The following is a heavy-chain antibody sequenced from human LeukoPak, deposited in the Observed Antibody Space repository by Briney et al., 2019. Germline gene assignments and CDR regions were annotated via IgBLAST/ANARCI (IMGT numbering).Heavy chain of an antibody. V-gene: IGHV5-51*01. CDR1: GCSFTSYW. CDR2: IYPGDSDT. CDR3: ARLGTGDDREPTYFDY. J-gene: IGHJ4*02. D-gene: IGHD7-27*01. Sequence: GESLEISCKGSGCSFTSYWIGWVRQMPGKGLEWMGIIYPGDSDTRYSPSFQGQVTISADKSISTAYLQWSSLKASDTAMYYCARLGTGDDREPTYFDYWGQGTLVTVSS.